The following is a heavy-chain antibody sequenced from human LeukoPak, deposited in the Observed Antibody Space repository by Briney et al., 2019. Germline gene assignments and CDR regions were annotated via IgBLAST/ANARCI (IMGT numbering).Heavy chain of an antibody. V-gene: IGHV3-48*01. J-gene: IGHJ5*02. D-gene: IGHD3-10*01. Sequence: GGSLRLSCAASGFTFCSYSMNWVRQAPGKGVEWISYISSSSSTIYYADSVKGRFTISRDNATNSLYLQMNSLRAEDTAVYYCARLGGYYGSGEGNWFDPWGQGTLVTVSS. CDR2: ISSSSSTI. CDR1: GFTFCSYS. CDR3: ARLGGYYGSGEGNWFDP.